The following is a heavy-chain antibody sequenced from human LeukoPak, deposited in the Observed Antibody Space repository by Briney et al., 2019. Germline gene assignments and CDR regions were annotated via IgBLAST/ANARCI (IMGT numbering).Heavy chain of an antibody. CDR2: INNSGDSK. D-gene: IGHD6-19*01. CDR1: GFTFSSYA. CDR3: ARGQWLPY. Sequence: GGSLRLSCAASGFTFSSYAMSWVRQTPEKGLEWVSIINNSGDSKYYADSVKGRFTISRDNAKNSLYLQMNSLRAEDTAVYYCARGQWLPYWGQGTLVTVSS. J-gene: IGHJ4*02. V-gene: IGHV3-23*01.